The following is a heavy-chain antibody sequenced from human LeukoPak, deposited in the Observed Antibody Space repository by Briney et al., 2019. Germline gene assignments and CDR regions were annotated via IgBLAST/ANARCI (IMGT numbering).Heavy chain of an antibody. V-gene: IGHV4-34*01. CDR3: ARLGRSIIVGATRGRGFDC. CDR2: INHSGST. Sequence: SETLSLTCAVYGGSFGGYYWSWIRQPPGKGLEWIGEINHSGSTNYNPSLKSRVTISVDTSQNQFSLNLSSVTAADTAVYYCARLGRSIIVGATRGRGFDCWGQGTLVTVSS. CDR1: GGSFGGYY. J-gene: IGHJ4*02. D-gene: IGHD1-26*01.